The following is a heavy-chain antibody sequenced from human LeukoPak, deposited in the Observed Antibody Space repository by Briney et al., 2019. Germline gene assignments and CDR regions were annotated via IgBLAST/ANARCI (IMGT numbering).Heavy chain of an antibody. J-gene: IGHJ6*03. CDR2: FYRSGSI. D-gene: IGHD2-15*01. Sequence: PSETLSLTCSASGHSIRSGYYWGWIRQPPGKGLEWIGSFYRSGSIYYNPSLKSRVTISLDTSKNQFSLKLSSVTAADTAVYYCARSVEGYCSGGSCYSYYYYMDVWGKGTTVTVSS. V-gene: IGHV4-38-2*01. CDR3: ARSVEGYCSGGSCYSYYYYMDV. CDR1: GHSIRSGYY.